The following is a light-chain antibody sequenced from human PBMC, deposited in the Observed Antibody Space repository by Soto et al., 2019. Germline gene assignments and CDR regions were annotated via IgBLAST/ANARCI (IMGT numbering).Light chain of an antibody. CDR1: QSFVNMY. J-gene: IGKJ1*01. V-gene: IGKV3-15*01. CDR3: QQYNNWPGT. Sequence: IVLTQSPGTLSLSPGERAALSCRASQSFVNMYLAWYQHKPGQAPRLLISGASTRATGLPATFSGSGSGTEFTLTISSLQSEDFAVYYCQQYNNWPGTFGLGTKVDIK. CDR2: GAS.